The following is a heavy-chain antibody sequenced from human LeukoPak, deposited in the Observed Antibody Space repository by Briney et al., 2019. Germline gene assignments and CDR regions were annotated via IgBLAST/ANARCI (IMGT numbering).Heavy chain of an antibody. Sequence: GASVKVSCKASGGTFSSYTISWVRQAPGQGLEWMGRIIPILGIANYAQKFQGRVTITADKSTSTAYMELSSLRSEDTAVYYCARDRDGSSWSRYGMDVWGQGTTVTVPS. CDR3: ARDRDGSSWSRYGMDV. J-gene: IGHJ6*02. CDR2: IIPILGIA. D-gene: IGHD6-13*01. CDR1: GGTFSSYT. V-gene: IGHV1-69*04.